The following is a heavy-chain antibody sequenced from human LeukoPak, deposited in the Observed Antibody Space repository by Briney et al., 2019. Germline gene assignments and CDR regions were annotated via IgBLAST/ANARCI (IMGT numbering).Heavy chain of an antibody. J-gene: IGHJ1*01. Sequence: SETLSLTCTVSGGSISSSSYYWDWIRQPRGGGLEGNGSMHYSGSTYYNPSLKTRVTMSLHTSNTQFSLKLSSVTAADTAVYYCASRARTYFQHWGQGTLVTVSS. D-gene: IGHD1-1*01. V-gene: IGHV4-39*01. CDR3: ASRARTYFQH. CDR1: GGSISSSSYY. CDR2: MHYSGST.